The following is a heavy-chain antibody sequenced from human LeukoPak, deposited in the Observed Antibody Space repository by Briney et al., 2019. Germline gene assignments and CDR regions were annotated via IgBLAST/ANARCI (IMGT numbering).Heavy chain of an antibody. J-gene: IGHJ6*03. Sequence: PSETLSLTCAVYGGSFSGYYWSWIRQPPGKGLEWIGEINHSGSTNYNPSLKSRVTISVDTSKNQFSLKLSSVTAADTAVYYCARVIRYCSSTSCYPLYYYYYYMDVWGKGTTVTVSS. CDR3: ARVIRYCSSTSCYPLYYYYYYMDV. CDR2: INHSGST. D-gene: IGHD2-2*01. CDR1: GGSFSGYY. V-gene: IGHV4-34*01.